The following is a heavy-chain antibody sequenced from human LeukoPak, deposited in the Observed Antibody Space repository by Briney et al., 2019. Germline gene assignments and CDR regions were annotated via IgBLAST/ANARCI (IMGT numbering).Heavy chain of an antibody. CDR1: GFTFSSYA. Sequence: GGSLRLSCAASGFTFSSYAMHWVRQAPGKGLEWVAVISYDGSNKYYADSVKGRFTISRDNSKNTLYLQMNSLRAEDTAVYYCAKDFYEIAAAGPIDYWGQGTLVTVSS. CDR3: AKDFYEIAAAGPIDY. V-gene: IGHV3-30*04. D-gene: IGHD6-13*01. CDR2: ISYDGSNK. J-gene: IGHJ4*02.